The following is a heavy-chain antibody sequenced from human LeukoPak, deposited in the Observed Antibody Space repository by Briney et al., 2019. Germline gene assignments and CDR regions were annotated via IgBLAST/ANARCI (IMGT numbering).Heavy chain of an antibody. Sequence: AGGSLRLSCAASGFTVSSNYMSWVRQAPGKGLEWVSVIYSGGSTYYADSVKGRFTISRDNSKNTLYLQMNSLRAEDTAVYYCARAKDTAMVTEVDYWGQGTLVTVSS. D-gene: IGHD5-18*01. CDR3: ARAKDTAMVTEVDY. J-gene: IGHJ4*02. CDR1: GFTVSSNY. CDR2: IYSGGST. V-gene: IGHV3-53*01.